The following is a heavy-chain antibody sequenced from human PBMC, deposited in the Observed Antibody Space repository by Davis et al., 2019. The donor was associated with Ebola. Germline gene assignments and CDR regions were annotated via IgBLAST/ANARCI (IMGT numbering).Heavy chain of an antibody. J-gene: IGHJ6*04. CDR2: ISSSSSYI. Sequence: GESLKISCAASGFTFSSYSMNWVRQAPGKGLEWVSSISSSSSYIYYADSVKGRFTTSRDNAKNTLYLQMNSLRVEDTAVYYCVRDGIATFGKVKYYYGMDVWGKGTTVTVSS. CDR3: VRDGIATFGKVKYYYGMDV. D-gene: IGHD6-13*01. CDR1: GFTFSSYS. V-gene: IGHV3-21*01.